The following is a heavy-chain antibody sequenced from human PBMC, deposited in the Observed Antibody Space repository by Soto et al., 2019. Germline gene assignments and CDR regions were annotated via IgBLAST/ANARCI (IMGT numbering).Heavy chain of an antibody. Sequence: ASVKVSCKASGYTFTSYDINWVRQATGQGLEWMGWMNPNSGNTGYAQKFQGRVTMTRNTSISTAYMELSSLRSEDTAVYYCARGAYYYGSGQAFQGWFDPWGQGTLVTVSS. D-gene: IGHD3-10*01. J-gene: IGHJ5*02. CDR2: MNPNSGNT. CDR1: GYTFTSYD. CDR3: ARGAYYYGSGQAFQGWFDP. V-gene: IGHV1-8*01.